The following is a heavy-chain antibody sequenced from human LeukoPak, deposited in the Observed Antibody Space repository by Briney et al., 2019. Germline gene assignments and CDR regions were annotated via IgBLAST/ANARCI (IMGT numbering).Heavy chain of an antibody. CDR1: GGSISSYY. V-gene: IGHV4-59*01. CDR3: ARAERDWELFDY. CDR2: IYYSGST. D-gene: IGHD1-26*01. J-gene: IGHJ4*02. Sequence: PSETLSHTCTVSGGSISSYYWSWIRQPPGKGLEWIRYIYYSGSTNYNPSLKSRVTISVDTSKNQFSLKLSSVTAADTAVYYCARAERDWELFDYWGQGTLVTVSS.